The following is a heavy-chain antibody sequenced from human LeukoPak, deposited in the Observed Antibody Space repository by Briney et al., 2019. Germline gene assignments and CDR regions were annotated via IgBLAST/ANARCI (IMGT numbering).Heavy chain of an antibody. CDR2: LNEDGSVK. J-gene: IGHJ4*02. V-gene: IGHV3-7*01. Sequence: GGSLRLSCAASEFSFSTNWMHWVRQTPGKGLEWVAELNEDGSVKYYVDSVKGRFTISRDNARSLLFLQMYNLRTEDTGVYFCANVPRSTVSYWGRGTLVTVSS. CDR1: EFSFSTNW. D-gene: IGHD2-2*01. CDR3: ANVPRSTVSY.